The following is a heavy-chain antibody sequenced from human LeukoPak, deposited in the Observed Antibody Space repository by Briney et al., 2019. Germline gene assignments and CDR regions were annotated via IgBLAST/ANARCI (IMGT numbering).Heavy chain of an antibody. J-gene: IGHJ4*02. V-gene: IGHV4-34*01. CDR1: GGSFSGYY. CDR3: AREVRDRGGYYDSSGYYNFDY. CDR2: INHSGST. Sequence: PSETLSLTCAVYGGSFSGYYWSWIRQPPGKGLEWIGEINHSGSTNYNPSLKSRVTISVDTSKNQFSLKLSSVTAADTAVYYCAREVRDRGGYYDSSGYYNFDYWGQGTLVTVSS. D-gene: IGHD3-22*01.